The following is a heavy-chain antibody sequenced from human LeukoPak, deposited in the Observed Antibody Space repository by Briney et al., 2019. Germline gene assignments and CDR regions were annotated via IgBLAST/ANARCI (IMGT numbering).Heavy chain of an antibody. CDR3: AGTHYDILTGYARLFDY. J-gene: IGHJ4*02. Sequence: SETLSLTCAVYGGSFSGYYWSWIRQPPGKGLEWLGEINHSGSTNDNPSFKSRVTISVDTSKNQFSLKLSSVTAADTAVYYCAGTHYDILTGYARLFDYWGQGTLVTVSS. CDR1: GGSFSGYY. CDR2: INHSGST. V-gene: IGHV4-34*01. D-gene: IGHD3-9*01.